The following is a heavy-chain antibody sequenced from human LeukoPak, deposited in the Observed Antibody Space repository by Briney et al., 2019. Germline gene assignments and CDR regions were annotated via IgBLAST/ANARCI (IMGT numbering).Heavy chain of an antibody. V-gene: IGHV4-34*01. CDR3: AKAYYYMDV. CDR2: INHSGST. CDR1: GGSFSGYY. J-gene: IGHJ6*03. Sequence: SETLSLTCAVYGGSFSGYYWSWIRQPPGKGLEWIGEINHSGSTNYNPSLKSRVTISVDTSKNQFSLKLSSVTAADTAVYYCAKAYYYMDVWGKGTTVTVSS.